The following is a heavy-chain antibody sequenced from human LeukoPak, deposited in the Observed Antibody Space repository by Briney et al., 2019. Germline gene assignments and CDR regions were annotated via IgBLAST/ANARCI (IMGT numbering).Heavy chain of an antibody. Sequence: PSETLSLTCAVYGGSFSGYYWSWIRQPPGKGLEWIGEINHSGSTNYNPSLKSRVTISVDTSKNQFSLKLSSVTAADTAVYYCARGQAKYYDFWSGLPAYFDYWGQGTLVTVSS. CDR1: GGSFSGYY. V-gene: IGHV4-34*01. CDR3: ARGQAKYYDFWSGLPAYFDY. J-gene: IGHJ4*02. CDR2: INHSGST. D-gene: IGHD3-3*01.